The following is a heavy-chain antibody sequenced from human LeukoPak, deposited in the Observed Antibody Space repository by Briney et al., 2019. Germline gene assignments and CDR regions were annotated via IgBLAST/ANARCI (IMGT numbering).Heavy chain of an antibody. V-gene: IGHV3-74*01. CDR1: GNYW. CDR2: VNSDGSWT. CDR3: VSFYETN. D-gene: IGHD2-2*01. Sequence: GGSLRLSCAASGNYWMHWVRQAPGKGLVWVSHVNSDGSWTNHADSVKGRFTISKDNAKNTVYLQMNNLRTEDTAVYYCVSFYETNWGRGTLVTVPS. J-gene: IGHJ4*02.